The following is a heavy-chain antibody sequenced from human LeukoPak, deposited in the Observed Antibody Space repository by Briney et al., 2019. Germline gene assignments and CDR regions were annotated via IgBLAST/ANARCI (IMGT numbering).Heavy chain of an antibody. CDR3: AREIGYCSSTSCLYYYHYYYGMDV. CDR2: MNPNSGNT. J-gene: IGHJ6*02. CDR1: GYTFTSYD. D-gene: IGHD2-2*01. V-gene: IGHV1-8*01. Sequence: ASVKVSCKASGYTFTSYDINWVRQATGQGLEWMGWMNPNSGNTGYAQKFQGRVTTTRNTSISTAYMELSSLRSEDTAVYYCAREIGYCSSTSCLYYYHYYYGMDVWGQGTTVTVSS.